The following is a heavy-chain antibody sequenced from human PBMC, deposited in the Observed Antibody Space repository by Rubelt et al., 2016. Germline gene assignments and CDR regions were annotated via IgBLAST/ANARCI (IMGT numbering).Heavy chain of an antibody. CDR1: GGTFSSYA. J-gene: IGHJ4*02. V-gene: IGHV1-69*04. CDR3: ARALYSGSYFDY. D-gene: IGHD1-26*01. CDR2: IIPILGIA. Sequence: GKVSCKASGGTFSSYAISWVRQAPGQGLEWMGGIIPILGIANYAQKFQGRVTITADKSTSTAYMELSSLRSDDTAVYYCARALYSGSYFDYWGQGTLVTVSS.